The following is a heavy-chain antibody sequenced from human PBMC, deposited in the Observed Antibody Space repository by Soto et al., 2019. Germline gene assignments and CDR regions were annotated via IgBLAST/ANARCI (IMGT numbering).Heavy chain of an antibody. D-gene: IGHD2-15*01. Sequence: VASVKVSCKASGYTFTSYDINWVRQATGQGLEWMGWMNPNSGNTAYAQKFQGRVTMTRNTSISTAYMELNSLRSEDTAVYYCAREVVRKGFDSWGQGTLVTVSS. CDR3: AREVVRKGFDS. V-gene: IGHV1-8*01. CDR1: GYTFTSYD. J-gene: IGHJ5*01. CDR2: MNPNSGNT.